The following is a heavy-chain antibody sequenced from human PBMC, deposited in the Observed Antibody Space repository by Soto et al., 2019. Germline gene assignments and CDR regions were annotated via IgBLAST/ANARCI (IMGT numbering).Heavy chain of an antibody. CDR1: GFTFDDYA. J-gene: IGHJ3*02. Sequence: GGSLRLSCAASGFTFDDYAMHWVRQAPGKGLEWVSGISWNSGSIGYADSVKGRFTISRDNAKNSLYLQMNSLRAEDTALYYCAKDPFSSGWYNGPAFDIWGQGTMVTVSS. V-gene: IGHV3-9*01. CDR3: AKDPFSSGWYNGPAFDI. CDR2: ISWNSGSI. D-gene: IGHD6-19*01.